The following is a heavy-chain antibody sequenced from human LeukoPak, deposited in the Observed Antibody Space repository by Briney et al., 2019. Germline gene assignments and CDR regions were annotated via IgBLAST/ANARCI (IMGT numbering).Heavy chain of an antibody. Sequence: PSETLSLTCTVSGGSISSYYWSWLEQPPGKGLEWVGYIYYSGSTNYNPSLKSRLTISVDTSQNQFSVKLSSVTAADTAVYFCASQTYYYDSSGYYPRGFDIWGQGTMVTVSS. CDR2: IYYSGST. J-gene: IGHJ3*02. D-gene: IGHD3-22*01. CDR3: ASQTYYYDSSGYYPRGFDI. CDR1: GGSISSYY. V-gene: IGHV4-59*08.